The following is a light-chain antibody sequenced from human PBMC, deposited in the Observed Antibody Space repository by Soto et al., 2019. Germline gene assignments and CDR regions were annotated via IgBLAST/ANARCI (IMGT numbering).Light chain of an antibody. J-gene: IGKJ4*01. V-gene: IGKV1-9*01. Sequence: DIQLTQTTSFLSASVGDRVTMTCRASQGISSYLAWYQQKPGKAPKLLIYAASTLQSGVPSRFSGSGSGTEFTLTICSLQPEDFATYYCQQLNSYPLSFGGGTKVDIK. CDR3: QQLNSYPLS. CDR2: AAS. CDR1: QGISSY.